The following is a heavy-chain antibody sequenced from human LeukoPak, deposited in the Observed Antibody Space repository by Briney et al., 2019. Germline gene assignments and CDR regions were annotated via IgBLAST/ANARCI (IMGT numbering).Heavy chain of an antibody. J-gene: IGHJ6*02. CDR1: GFTFSSYG. Sequence: GRSLRLSCAASGFTFSSYGMHWVRQAPGKGLEWVAVISYDGSNKYYADSVKGRFTISRDNSKNTLYLQMNSLRAEDTAVYYCAKDRYYYGSGSSLDVDVWGQGTTVTVSS. D-gene: IGHD3-10*01. V-gene: IGHV3-30*18. CDR2: ISYDGSNK. CDR3: AKDRYYYGSGSSLDVDV.